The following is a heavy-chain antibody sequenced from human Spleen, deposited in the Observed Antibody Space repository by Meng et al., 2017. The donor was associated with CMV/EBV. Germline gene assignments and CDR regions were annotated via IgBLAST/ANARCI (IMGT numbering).Heavy chain of an antibody. D-gene: IGHD3-3*01. CDR2: FYYNDNT. Sequence: SVSSARYYWNWIRQPPGKRLEWIGYFYYNDNTPYNPSLKSRATISLDTSKNQFSLKLSSVTAADTAVYYCARSPWIFGVRIIPNWFDTWGQGTLVTVSS. CDR1: SVSSARYY. CDR3: ARSPWIFGVRIIPNWFDT. V-gene: IGHV4-61*01. J-gene: IGHJ5*02.